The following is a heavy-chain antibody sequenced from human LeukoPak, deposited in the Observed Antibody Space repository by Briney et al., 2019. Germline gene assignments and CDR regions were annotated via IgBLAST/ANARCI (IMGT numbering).Heavy chain of an antibody. CDR2: IYTSGST. J-gene: IGHJ4*02. D-gene: IGHD2-15*01. V-gene: IGHV4-4*09. CDR3: ARRYCSGDSCYQIDY. CDR1: GGSISSYY. Sequence: SETLSLTCTVSGGSISSYYWSWIRQPPGKGLEWIGYIYTSGSTNYNPSLKSRVTISVDTSKNQFSLKLSSVTAADTAVYYCARRYCSGDSCYQIDYWGQGTLVTVSS.